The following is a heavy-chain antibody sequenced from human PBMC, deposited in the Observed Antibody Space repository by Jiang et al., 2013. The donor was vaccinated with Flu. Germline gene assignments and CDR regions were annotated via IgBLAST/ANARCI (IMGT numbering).Heavy chain of an antibody. J-gene: IGHJ4*02. V-gene: IGHV3-49*04. CDR3: TRVSGGTYDILTGYYGRDGYHFDY. CDR2: IRSKAYGGTT. D-gene: IGHD3-9*01. Sequence: TFGDYAMSWVRQAPGKGLEWVGFIRSKAYGGTTEYAASVKGRFTISRDDSKSIAYLQMNSLKTEDTAVYYCTRVSGGTYDILTGYYGRDGYHFDYWGQGTLVTVSS. CDR1: TFGDYA.